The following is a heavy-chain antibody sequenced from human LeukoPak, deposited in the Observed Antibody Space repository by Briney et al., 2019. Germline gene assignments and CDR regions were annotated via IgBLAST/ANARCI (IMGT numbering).Heavy chain of an antibody. CDR2: IIPIFGTA. V-gene: IGHV1-69*13. CDR1: GGTFSSYA. CDR3: ASGMRYRTPIDD. Sequence: SVKVSCKASGGTFSSYAISWVRQAPGQGLEWMGGIIPIFGTANYAQKFQGRVTSTADESTSTAYMELSSLRSEDTAVYYCASGMRYRTPIDDWGQGTLVTVSS. J-gene: IGHJ4*02. D-gene: IGHD3-16*02.